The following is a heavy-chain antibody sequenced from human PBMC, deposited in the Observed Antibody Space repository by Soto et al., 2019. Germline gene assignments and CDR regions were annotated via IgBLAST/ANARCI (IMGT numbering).Heavy chain of an antibody. D-gene: IGHD1-26*01. Sequence: EVQLVESGGGLVKPGGSLRLSCAASGFTFSSYSMNWVRQAPGKGLEWVSSISSSSSYIYYADSVKGRFTISRDNAKNTLYVQMNSLRAEDTAVYYCARDSGPSGSYSFDCWGQGTLVTVSS. CDR3: ARDSGPSGSYSFDC. J-gene: IGHJ4*02. CDR2: ISSSSSYI. V-gene: IGHV3-21*01. CDR1: GFTFSSYS.